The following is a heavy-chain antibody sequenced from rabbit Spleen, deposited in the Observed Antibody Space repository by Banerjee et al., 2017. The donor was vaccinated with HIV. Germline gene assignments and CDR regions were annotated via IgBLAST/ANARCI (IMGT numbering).Heavy chain of an antibody. J-gene: IGHJ4*01. D-gene: IGHD6-1*01. CDR2: IYTGSSGST. V-gene: IGHV1S45*01. Sequence: QEQLQESGGDLVKPGASLTLACTASGFSFSSSYWICWVRQAPGKGLEWITCIYTGSSGSTYYASWAKGRFTISKTSSTTVTLQMTSLTAADTATYFCARWNAYGNYNLWGQGTLVTVS. CDR3: ARWNAYGNYNL. CDR1: GFSFSSSYW.